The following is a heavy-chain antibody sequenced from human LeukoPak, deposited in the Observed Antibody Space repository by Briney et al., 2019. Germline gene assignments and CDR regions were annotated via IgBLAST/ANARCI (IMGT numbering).Heavy chain of an antibody. CDR1: GLTFSNAW. V-gene: IGHV3-15*01. Sequence: GGSLRLSCAASGLTFSNAWMSWVRQAPGKGLEWVGRIKRKSDGGTTDYAAPVKGRFTISRDDSKNTLYLPMNSLKSEDTAVYYCTTELDIRPNHYWGQGTLVTVSS. CDR2: IKRKSDGGTT. CDR3: TTELDIRPNHY. D-gene: IGHD3-22*01. J-gene: IGHJ4*02.